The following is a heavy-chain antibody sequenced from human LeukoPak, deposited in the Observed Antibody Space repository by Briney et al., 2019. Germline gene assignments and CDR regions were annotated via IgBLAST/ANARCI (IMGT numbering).Heavy chain of an antibody. J-gene: IGHJ4*02. V-gene: IGHV3-21*01. CDR1: EFTFSSYS. CDR3: ARAFSETGFDY. CDR2: ISSSSSYI. Sequence: GGSLRLSCEASEFTFSSYSMAWVRQAPGKGLEWVSSISSSSSYIYYADSVKGRFTISRDNAKNSLYLQMNSLRAEDTAVYYCARAFSETGFDYWGQGTLVTVSS. D-gene: IGHD3-16*01.